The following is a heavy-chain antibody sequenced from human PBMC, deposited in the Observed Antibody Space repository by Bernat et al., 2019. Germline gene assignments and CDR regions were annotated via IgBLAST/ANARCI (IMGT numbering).Heavy chain of an antibody. V-gene: IGHV4-34*01. CDR2: INHSGST. Sequence: QVQLQQWGAGLLKPSETLSLTCAVYGGSFSGYYWSWIRQPPGKGLEWIGEINHSGSTNYNPSLKSRVTISVETANNQFSLKLSSVTAADTAVYYCARGLGLGYDILTGYPLLGYFDYWRQETLVTVSS. J-gene: IGHJ4*02. CDR3: ARGLGLGYDILTGYPLLGYFDY. CDR1: GGSFSGYY. D-gene: IGHD3-9*01.